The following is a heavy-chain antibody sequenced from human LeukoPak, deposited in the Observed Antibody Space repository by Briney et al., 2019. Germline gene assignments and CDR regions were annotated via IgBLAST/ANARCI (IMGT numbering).Heavy chain of an antibody. J-gene: IGHJ4*02. Sequence: SETLSLTCTVSGGSVSSGSYYWSWIRQPPGKGLEWIGYISYSGSTNYNPSLKSRVTISVDTSKNQFSLKLSSVTTADTAVYYCARGRDGYNKAYFDYWGQGTLVTVSS. CDR2: ISYSGST. V-gene: IGHV4-61*01. D-gene: IGHD5-24*01. CDR3: ARGRDGYNKAYFDY. CDR1: GGSVSSGSYY.